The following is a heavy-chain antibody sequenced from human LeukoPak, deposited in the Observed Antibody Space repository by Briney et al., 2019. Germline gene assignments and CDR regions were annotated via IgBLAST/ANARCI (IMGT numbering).Heavy chain of an antibody. CDR3: AAVDVDTAFP. CDR2: IKSKADGGTT. Sequence: GGSLRLSCAASGFIFSNAWMIWVRQAPGKGLEWVGRIKSKADGGTTDYAAPVKGRFIISRDDSKDTLYLQMNSLRAEDTAVYYCAAVDVDTAFPWGQGTLVTVSS. J-gene: IGHJ5*02. CDR1: GFIFSNAW. D-gene: IGHD5-18*01. V-gene: IGHV3-15*01.